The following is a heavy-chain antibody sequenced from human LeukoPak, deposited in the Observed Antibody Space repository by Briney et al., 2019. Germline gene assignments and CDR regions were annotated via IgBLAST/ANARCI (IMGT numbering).Heavy chain of an antibody. Sequence: KSGGSLRLSCAASAFTFSDYSMNWVRQAPGKGPEWVAYISSGSTYIYYADSVKGRFTISRDNAQRSMYLQMNSLRAEDTAVYYCARGYSSSWFSYYYYYMDVWGKGTTVTVSS. D-gene: IGHD6-13*01. CDR2: ISSGSTYI. CDR3: ARGYSSSWFSYYYYYMDV. J-gene: IGHJ6*03. CDR1: AFTFSDYS. V-gene: IGHV3-21*01.